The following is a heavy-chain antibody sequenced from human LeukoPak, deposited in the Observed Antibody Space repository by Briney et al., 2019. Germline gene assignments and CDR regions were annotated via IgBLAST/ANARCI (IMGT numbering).Heavy chain of an antibody. CDR3: ARGKATVTANWFAP. V-gene: IGHV1-18*01. CDR1: GYTFTSYG. D-gene: IGHD4-17*01. CDR2: ISAYNGNT. Sequence: ASVKVSCKASGYTFTSYGISWVRQAPGQGLEWMGWISAYNGNTNYAQKLQGRVTMTTDTSTSTAYMELRSLRSDDTAVYYCARGKATVTANWFAPWGQGPLVTVSS. J-gene: IGHJ5*02.